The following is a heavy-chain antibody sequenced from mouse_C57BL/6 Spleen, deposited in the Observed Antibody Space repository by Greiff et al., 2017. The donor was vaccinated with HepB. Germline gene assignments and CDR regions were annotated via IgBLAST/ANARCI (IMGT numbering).Heavy chain of an antibody. D-gene: IGHD1-1*01. CDR2: IDPETGGT. Sequence: QVHVKQSGAELVRPGASVTLSCKASGYTFTDYEMHWVKQTPVHGLEWIGAIDPETGGTAYNQKFKGKAILTADKSSSTAYMELRSLTSEDSAVYYCTRETTVVAPYWYFDVWGTGTTVTVSS. CDR3: TRETTVVAPYWYFDV. J-gene: IGHJ1*03. V-gene: IGHV1-15*01. CDR1: GYTFTDYE.